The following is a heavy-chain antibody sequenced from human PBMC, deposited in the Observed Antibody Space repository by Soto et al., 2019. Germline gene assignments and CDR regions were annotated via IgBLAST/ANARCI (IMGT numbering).Heavy chain of an antibody. J-gene: IGHJ1*01. CDR2: ISNDGSS. V-gene: IGHV3-74*01. CDR3: ARLPNKSPQN. CDR1: GFTFSSYW. Sequence: EVQLVESGGGLVQPGGSLRLSCVASGFTFSSYWMHWVRQAQGKGRVWVSSISNDGSSIYADPVKGRFTISRDNAKNTLYLQMNSLRAEDTAVYYCARLPNKSPQNWGQGTRVIVSP.